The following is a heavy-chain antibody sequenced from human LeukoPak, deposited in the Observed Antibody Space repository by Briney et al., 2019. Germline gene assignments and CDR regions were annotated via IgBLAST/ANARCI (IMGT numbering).Heavy chain of an antibody. CDR3: ARQTGSGLFILP. Sequence: SETLSLTCTVSGVSISSSNSYWGWIRQPPGKGLEWIGSIYYTGNTYYNASLKSRVPISIDKDKNQISLRLTSVTATDTAIYYCARQTGSGLFILPGGQGTLVTVSS. D-gene: IGHD3/OR15-3a*01. CDR2: IYYTGNT. CDR1: GVSISSSNSY. V-gene: IGHV4-39*01. J-gene: IGHJ4*02.